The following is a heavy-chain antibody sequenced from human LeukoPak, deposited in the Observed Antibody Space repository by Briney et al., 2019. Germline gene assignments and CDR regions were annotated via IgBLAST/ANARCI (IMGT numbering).Heavy chain of an antibody. Sequence: GGSPRLSCAASGLIVSSNYMSWVRQAPGKGLEWVSVIYSGGSTYYADSVKGRFTISRDNSKNTLYLQMNSLRAEDTAVYYCARYTHSSGFDYWGQGTLVTVSP. CDR3: ARYTHSSGFDY. V-gene: IGHV3-53*01. J-gene: IGHJ4*02. D-gene: IGHD6-19*01. CDR2: IYSGGST. CDR1: GLIVSSNY.